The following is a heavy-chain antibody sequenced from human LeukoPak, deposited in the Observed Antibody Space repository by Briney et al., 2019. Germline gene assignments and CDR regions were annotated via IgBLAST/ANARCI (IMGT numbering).Heavy chain of an antibody. D-gene: IGHD5-18*01. Sequence: GGSLRLSCTASGFTFSGSWMTWVRQTPGKGLEWVANIGEDGTEKNYVDSVKGRFTISRDNAKNSLYLQMNSLRAEDTALYYCARQADTAMLIWSFTDYWGQGTLVTVSS. CDR3: ARQADTAMLIWSFTDY. V-gene: IGHV3-7*01. CDR2: IGEDGTEK. CDR1: GFTFSGSW. J-gene: IGHJ4*02.